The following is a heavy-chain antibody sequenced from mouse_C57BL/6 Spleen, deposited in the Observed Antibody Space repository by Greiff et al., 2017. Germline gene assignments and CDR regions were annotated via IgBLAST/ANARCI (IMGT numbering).Heavy chain of an antibody. J-gene: IGHJ2*01. CDR3: ARHHALYYFDY. Sequence: EVMLVESGGDLVKPGGSLKLSCAASGFTFSSYGMSWVRQTPDKRLEWVATISSGGSYTYYPDSVKGRFTISRDNAKNTLYLQMSSLKSEDTAMYYCARHHALYYFDYWGQGTTLTVSS. CDR2: ISSGGSYT. V-gene: IGHV5-6*01. CDR1: GFTFSSYG.